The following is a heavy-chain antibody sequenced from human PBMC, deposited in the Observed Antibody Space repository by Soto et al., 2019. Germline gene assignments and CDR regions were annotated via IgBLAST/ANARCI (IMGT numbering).Heavy chain of an antibody. CDR3: ARIMSPKRSWFDP. J-gene: IGHJ5*02. CDR1: GVTFSSYT. V-gene: IGHV1-69*02. CDR2: IIPILGIA. D-gene: IGHD3-16*01. Sequence: SVKVSCKASGVTFSSYTISWVRQAPGQGLEWMGRIIPILGIANYAQKFQGRVTMTTDTSTSTAYMELRSLRSDDTAVYYCARIMSPKRSWFDPWGQGTLVTVSS.